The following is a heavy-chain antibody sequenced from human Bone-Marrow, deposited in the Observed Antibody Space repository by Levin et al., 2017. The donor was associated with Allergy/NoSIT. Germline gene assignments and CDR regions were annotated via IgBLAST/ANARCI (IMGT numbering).Heavy chain of an antibody. V-gene: IGHV3-23*01. CDR1: GFSVRNFD. Sequence: GGSLRLSCEASGFSVRNFDMAWVRQAPGKGLEWVAALNRMNDWANYADSVRGRFTISRDISKNTVFLHIDKLRAEDTALYYCATGGYCSVSSCFDWGQGTLVTVSS. J-gene: IGHJ4*02. CDR2: LNRMNDWA. D-gene: IGHD2-2*01. CDR3: ATGGYCSVSSCFD.